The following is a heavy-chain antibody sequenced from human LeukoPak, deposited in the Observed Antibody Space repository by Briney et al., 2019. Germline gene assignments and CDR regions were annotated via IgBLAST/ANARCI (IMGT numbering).Heavy chain of an antibody. J-gene: IGHJ4*02. V-gene: IGHV3-48*04. CDR2: ISSSSSTI. D-gene: IGHD3-22*01. CDR1: GFTFSSYS. CDR3: AKDKAYYYDSGAFDY. Sequence: GGSLRLSCAASGFTFSSYSMNWVRQAPGKGLEWVSYISSSSSTIYYADSVKGRFTISRDNAKNSLYLQMNSLRAEDTALYYCAKDKAYYYDSGAFDYWGQGTLVTVSS.